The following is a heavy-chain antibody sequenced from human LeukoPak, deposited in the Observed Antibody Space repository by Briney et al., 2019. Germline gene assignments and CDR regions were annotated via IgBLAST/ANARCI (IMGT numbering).Heavy chain of an antibody. Sequence: GSLRLSCAASGFTFSSYGMHWVRQAPGKGLEWVAFIRYDGSNKYYADSVKGRFTISRDNSKNTLYLQMNSLRAEDTAVYYCAKGVRGVGSLYWFDPWGQGTLVTVSS. CDR1: GFTFSSYG. D-gene: IGHD3-10*01. J-gene: IGHJ5*02. CDR2: IRYDGSNK. CDR3: AKGVRGVGSLYWFDP. V-gene: IGHV3-30*02.